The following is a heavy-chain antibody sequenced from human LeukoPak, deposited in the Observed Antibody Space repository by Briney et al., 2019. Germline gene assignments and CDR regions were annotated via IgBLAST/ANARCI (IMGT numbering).Heavy chain of an antibody. D-gene: IGHD4-17*01. V-gene: IGHV3-9*01. Sequence: QPGRSLRLSCAASGFTFDDYAMHWVRQAPGKGLEWVSGISWNSGNIGYADSVKGRFTISRDNAKKSLYLQMNSLRAEDTALYYCAKDTGRTVREVDYWGQGTLVTVSS. J-gene: IGHJ4*02. CDR1: GFTFDDYA. CDR2: ISWNSGNI. CDR3: AKDTGRTVREVDY.